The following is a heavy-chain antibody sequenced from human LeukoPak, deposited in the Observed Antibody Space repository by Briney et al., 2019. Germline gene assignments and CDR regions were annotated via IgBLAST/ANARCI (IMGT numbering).Heavy chain of an antibody. V-gene: IGHV3-74*01. CDR3: ARVFSSGSFDY. Sequence: GGSLRLSCAASGFTFSGFWMHWVRQAPGKGLVWVSRINTDGSTTTYADSVKGRFTISRDNAKNTLYLQMNSLRAEDTAVYHCARVFSSGSFDYWGQGTLVTVSS. CDR1: GFTFSGFW. J-gene: IGHJ4*02. CDR2: INTDGSTT. D-gene: IGHD6-19*01.